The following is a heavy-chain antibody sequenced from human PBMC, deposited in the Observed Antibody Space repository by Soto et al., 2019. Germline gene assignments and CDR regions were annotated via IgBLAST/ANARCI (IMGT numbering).Heavy chain of an antibody. Sequence: PSEILSLTCTVSGGSISSYYWRWIRQPPGKGLEWIGYIYYSGSTNYNPSLKSRVTISVDTSKNQFSLKLSSVTAADTAVYYCARKVWDDPIYYYYGMDVWGQGTTVTVSS. J-gene: IGHJ6*02. CDR1: GGSISSYY. V-gene: IGHV4-59*08. CDR3: ARKVWDDPIYYYYGMDV. CDR2: IYYSGST. D-gene: IGHD1-1*01.